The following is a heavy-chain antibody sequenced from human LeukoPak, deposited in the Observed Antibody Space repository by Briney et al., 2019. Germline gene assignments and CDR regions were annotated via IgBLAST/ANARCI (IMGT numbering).Heavy chain of an antibody. CDR3: AKAMGGSSWYKDDY. CDR1: GFTFSGYA. D-gene: IGHD6-13*01. J-gene: IGHJ4*02. V-gene: IGHV3-23*01. Sequence: GGFLRLSCAASGFTFSGYAMSWVRQAPGKGLEWVSAIGGGGSTYYADSVKGRFTISRDNSKNTLYLQMNSLRAEDTAVYYCAKAMGGSSWYKDDYWGQGTLVTVSS. CDR2: IGGGGST.